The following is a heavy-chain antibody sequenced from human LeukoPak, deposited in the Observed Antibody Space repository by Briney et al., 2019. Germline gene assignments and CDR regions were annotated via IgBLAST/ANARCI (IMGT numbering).Heavy chain of an antibody. Sequence: GRSLRLSCAASGFTFSSYGMHWVRQAPGKGLEWVAVIWYDGSNKYYADSVKGRFTISRDNSKNTLYLQMNSLRAEDTAVYYCAKDRHIVVVPAAIRRGYYMDVWGKGTTVTVSS. V-gene: IGHV3-33*06. J-gene: IGHJ6*03. CDR2: IWYDGSNK. CDR1: GFTFSSYG. D-gene: IGHD2-2*01. CDR3: AKDRHIVVVPAAIRRGYYMDV.